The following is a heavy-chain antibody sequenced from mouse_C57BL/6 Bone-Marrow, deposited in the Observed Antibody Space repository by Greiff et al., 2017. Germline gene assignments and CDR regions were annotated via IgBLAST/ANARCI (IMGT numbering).Heavy chain of an antibody. CDR1: GYTFTSYW. V-gene: IGHV1-50*01. Sequence: QVQLQQPGAEPVKPGASVKLSCKASGYTFTSYWMPWVKQRPGQGLEWIGEIDPSDSYTNYNQKFKGKATLTVDTSSSTAYMQLSSLTSEDSAVYYCARSGATDFDYWGQGTTLTVSS. CDR3: ARSGATDFDY. J-gene: IGHJ2*01. D-gene: IGHD3-1*01. CDR2: IDPSDSYT.